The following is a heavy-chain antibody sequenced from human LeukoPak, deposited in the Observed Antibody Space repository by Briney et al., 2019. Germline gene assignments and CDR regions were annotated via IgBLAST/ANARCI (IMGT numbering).Heavy chain of an antibody. V-gene: IGHV3-30-3*01. J-gene: IGHJ4*02. CDR2: ISYDGSNK. CDR3: ATDLHRDGVNWPYFDH. CDR1: GFTFSSYA. Sequence: GGSLRLSCAASGFTFSSYAMHWVRQAPGKGLEWVAVISYDGSNKYYADSVKGRFTVSRDNSKNTLYLQMNSLRAEDTAVYYCATDLHRDGVNWPYFDHWGQGTLVTVSS. D-gene: IGHD5-24*01.